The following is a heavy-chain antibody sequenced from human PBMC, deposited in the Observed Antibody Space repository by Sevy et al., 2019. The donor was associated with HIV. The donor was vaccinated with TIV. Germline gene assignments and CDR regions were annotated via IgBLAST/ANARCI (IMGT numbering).Heavy chain of an antibody. D-gene: IGHD3-10*01. CDR3: AKDFDYGSGGLYYFDY. Sequence: GGSLRLSCAASGFTFDDYAMHWVRQAPGKGLEWVSGISWNSGSIGYADSVKGRFTISRDNAKNSLYLQMNSLRAEDKGLYYCAKDFDYGSGGLYYFDYWGQGTLVTVSS. J-gene: IGHJ4*02. V-gene: IGHV3-9*01. CDR1: GFTFDDYA. CDR2: ISWNSGSI.